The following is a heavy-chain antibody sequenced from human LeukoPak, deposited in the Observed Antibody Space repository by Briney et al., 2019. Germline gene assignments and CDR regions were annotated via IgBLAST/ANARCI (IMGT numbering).Heavy chain of an antibody. Sequence: PGGSLRLSCAASGFTFSSYAMSWARQAPGKGLEWVSAISGSGGSTYYADSVKGRFTISRDNSKNTLYLQMNSLRAEDTAVYYCAKVLFVTQNYFDYWGQGTLVTVSS. CDR3: AKVLFVTQNYFDY. CDR1: GFTFSSYA. D-gene: IGHD2/OR15-2a*01. V-gene: IGHV3-23*01. J-gene: IGHJ4*02. CDR2: ISGSGGST.